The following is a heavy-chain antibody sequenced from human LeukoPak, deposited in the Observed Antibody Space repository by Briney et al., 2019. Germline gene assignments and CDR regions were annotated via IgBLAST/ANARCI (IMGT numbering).Heavy chain of an antibody. CDR2: ISTSSSYI. Sequence: GGSLRLSCAASGITFSSYSMNWVRQAPGKGLEWVSSISTSSSYIYYADSVKGRFTISRDNAKHSLYLQMNSLRAEDTAVYYCARRYGDYVGSFEYWGQGPLVTVSS. V-gene: IGHV3-21*01. J-gene: IGHJ4*02. CDR1: GITFSSYS. D-gene: IGHD4-17*01. CDR3: ARRYGDYVGSFEY.